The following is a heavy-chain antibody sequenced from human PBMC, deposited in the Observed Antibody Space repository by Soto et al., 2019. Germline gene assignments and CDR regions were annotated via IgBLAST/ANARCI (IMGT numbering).Heavy chain of an antibody. Sequence: KQSQTLSLTCAISGDSVSSNSAAWNWIRQSPSRGLEWLGRTYYRSKWYNDYAVSVKSRITINPDTSKNQFSLQLNSVTPEDTAVYYCASGYCSGGSCYYYGMDVWGQGTTVTVSS. CDR3: ASGYCSGGSCYYYGMDV. D-gene: IGHD2-15*01. V-gene: IGHV6-1*01. CDR2: TYYRSKWYN. CDR1: GDSVSSNSAA. J-gene: IGHJ6*02.